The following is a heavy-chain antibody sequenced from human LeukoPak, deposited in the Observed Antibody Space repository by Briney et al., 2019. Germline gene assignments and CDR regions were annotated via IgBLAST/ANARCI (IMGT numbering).Heavy chain of an antibody. Sequence: SETLSLTCAVYGGSFSAYYWSWIRQPPGKGLEWIGEINHSGSTNYNPSLKSRVTISVDTSKNQFSLKLRSVTAADTAVYYCARVLPGIAAAGTLNYYYYYYMDVWGKGTTVTVSS. V-gene: IGHV4-34*01. CDR1: GGSFSAYY. CDR2: INHSGST. J-gene: IGHJ6*03. D-gene: IGHD6-13*01. CDR3: ARVLPGIAAAGTLNYYYYYYMDV.